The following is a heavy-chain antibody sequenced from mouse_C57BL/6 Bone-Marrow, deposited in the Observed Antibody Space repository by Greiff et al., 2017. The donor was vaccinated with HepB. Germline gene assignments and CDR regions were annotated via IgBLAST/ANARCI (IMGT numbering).Heavy chain of an antibody. CDR1: GYTFTSYT. Sequence: VQVVESGAELARPGASVKMSCKASGYTFTSYTMHWVKQSPGQGLEWIGYINPSSGYTKYNQKFKDKATLTADKSSSTAYMQLSSLTSEDSAVYYCARGAYGNPFDYWGQVTTLTVSS. V-gene: IGHV1-4*01. CDR3: ARGAYGNPFDY. CDR2: INPSSGYT. D-gene: IGHD2-1*01. J-gene: IGHJ2*01.